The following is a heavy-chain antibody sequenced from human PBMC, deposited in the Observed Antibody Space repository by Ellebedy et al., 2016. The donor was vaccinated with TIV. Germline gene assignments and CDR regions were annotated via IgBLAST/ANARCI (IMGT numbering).Heavy chain of an antibody. V-gene: IGHV4-59*01. Sequence: MPSETLSLTCTFTVSGGSISSYYWSWIRQPPGKGLEWIGYIYYSRSTNYNPSLKSRVTISVDTSKNQFSLKLSSVTAADTAVYYCAREGSPYNWFDPWGQGTLVTVSS. CDR3: AREGSPYNWFDP. CDR1: GGSISSYY. J-gene: IGHJ5*02. CDR2: IYYSRST. D-gene: IGHD2-15*01.